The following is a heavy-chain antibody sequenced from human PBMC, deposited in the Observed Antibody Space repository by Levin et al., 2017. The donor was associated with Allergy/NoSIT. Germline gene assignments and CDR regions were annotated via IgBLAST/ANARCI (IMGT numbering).Heavy chain of an antibody. Sequence: GASVKVSCQASGYSFTSYWFGWVRQRPGKGLEWMGLIFPGDSDTRVSPSFQGQIIMSVDKSISTAFLPWTSLKASDSAMYYCARRVSDGNNSLDYWGQGTLVIVSS. CDR1: GYSFTSYW. CDR2: IFPGDSDT. J-gene: IGHJ4*02. V-gene: IGHV5-51*01. D-gene: IGHD2/OR15-2a*01. CDR3: ARRVSDGNNSLDY.